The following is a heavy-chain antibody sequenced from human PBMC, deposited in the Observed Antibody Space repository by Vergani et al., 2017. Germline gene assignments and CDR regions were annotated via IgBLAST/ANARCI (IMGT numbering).Heavy chain of an antibody. CDR3: ARISSGDYEWE. D-gene: IGHD3-10*02. CDR1: HYSITRGYY. Sequence: QVRLQESGPGQVKASETLSLMCVVSHYSITRGYYWGWIRQPPGKGLEWVGKIHHSGSTSYNPSLKSRVIMSVDTSKNEFSLILTSVTAADTAVYYCARISSGDYEWEWGQGTLVTVTS. J-gene: IGHJ4*02. CDR2: IHHSGST. V-gene: IGHV4-38-2*01.